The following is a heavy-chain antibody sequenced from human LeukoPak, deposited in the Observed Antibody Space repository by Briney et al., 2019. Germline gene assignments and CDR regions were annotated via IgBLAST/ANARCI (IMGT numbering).Heavy chain of an antibody. V-gene: IGHV1-18*04. J-gene: IGHJ5*02. Sequence: ASVKVSCKASGYTFTSYGISWVRQAPGQGLEWMGWISAYNGNTNNAQKLQGRVTMTTDTSTSTAYMELRSLRSDDTAVYNCARDQGPYYYDSSGSGFDPWGQGTLVTVSS. CDR2: ISAYNGNT. CDR3: ARDQGPYYYDSSGSGFDP. D-gene: IGHD3-22*01. CDR1: GYTFTSYG.